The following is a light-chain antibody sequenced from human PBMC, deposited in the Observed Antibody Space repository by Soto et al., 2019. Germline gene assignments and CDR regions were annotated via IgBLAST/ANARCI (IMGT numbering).Light chain of an antibody. V-gene: IGLV1-40*01. J-gene: IGLJ2*01. CDR3: SSYAGSQTFVV. CDR2: GNS. Sequence: QAVVTQPPSVSGAPGQRVTISCTGSSSNIGAGYDVHWYQQLPGTAPKLLIYGNSNRPSGVPDRFSGSKSGTSASLAITGLQAEDEADYYCSSYAGSQTFVVFGGVTKLTVL. CDR1: SSNIGAGYD.